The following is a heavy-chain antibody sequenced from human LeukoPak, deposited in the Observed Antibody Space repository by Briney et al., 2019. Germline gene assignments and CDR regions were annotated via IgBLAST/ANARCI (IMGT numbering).Heavy chain of an antibody. CDR2: ISGSGGST. CDR1: GFTFSSYA. CDR3: ATLRIGYSGYDSPINWFDP. V-gene: IGHV3-23*01. J-gene: IGHJ5*02. Sequence: GGSLRLSCAASGFTFSSYAMSWVRQAPGKGLEWVSAISGSGGSTYYADSVKGRFTISRDNSKNTLYLQMNSLGAEDTAVYYCATLRIGYSGYDSPINWFDPWGQGTLVTVSS. D-gene: IGHD5-12*01.